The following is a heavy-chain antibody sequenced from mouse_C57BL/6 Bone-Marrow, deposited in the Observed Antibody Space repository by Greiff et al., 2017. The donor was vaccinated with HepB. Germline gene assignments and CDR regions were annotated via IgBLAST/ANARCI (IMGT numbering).Heavy chain of an antibody. CDR1: GYTFPSYW. J-gene: IGHJ4*01. D-gene: IGHD2-5*01. Sequence: VKLPQPGAELVKPGASVKMSCKASGYTFPSYWITWVKQRPGQGLEWIGDIYPGSGSTNYNEKFKSKATLTVDTSSSTAYMQLSSLTSEDSAVYYCARLYYSNSYYAMDYWGQGTSVTVSS. V-gene: IGHV1-55*01. CDR3: ARLYYSNSYYAMDY. CDR2: IYPGSGST.